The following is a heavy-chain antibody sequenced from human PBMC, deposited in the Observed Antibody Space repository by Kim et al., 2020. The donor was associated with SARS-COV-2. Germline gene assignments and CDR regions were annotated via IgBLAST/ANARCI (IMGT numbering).Heavy chain of an antibody. CDR2: IYYSGST. CDR3: ARDPCGYSYDGVVVICGMDV. V-gene: IGHV4-39*02. CDR1: GGSISSSSYY. Sequence: SETLSLTCTVSGGSISSSSYYWGWIRQPPGKGLEWIGSIYYSGSTYYNPSLKSRVTISVDTSKNQFSLKLSSVTAADTAVYYCARDPCGYSYDGVVVICGMDVWGQGTTVTVSS. J-gene: IGHJ6*02. D-gene: IGHD5-18*01.